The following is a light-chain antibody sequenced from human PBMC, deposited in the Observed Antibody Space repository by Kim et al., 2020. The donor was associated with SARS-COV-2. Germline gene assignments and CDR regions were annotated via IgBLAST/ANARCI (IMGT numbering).Light chain of an antibody. CDR2: QAS. CDR1: ELGDKF. Sequence: VSPTRTASITCSGDELGDKFACLYQETPGQSPVLVIYQASKRPSGIPGQFYGTSSENTAALTICGTKAMDEADYYCQAWDGIPNWVVGGVTQLPIL. CDR3: QAWDGIPNWV. V-gene: IGLV3-1*01. J-gene: IGLJ3*02.